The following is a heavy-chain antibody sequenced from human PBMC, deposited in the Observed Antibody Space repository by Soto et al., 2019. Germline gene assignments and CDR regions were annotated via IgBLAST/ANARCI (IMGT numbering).Heavy chain of an antibody. Sequence: PGGSLRLSCAASGFTFSSYSMNWVRQAPGKGLEWVSSISSSSSYIYYADSVKGRFTISRDNAKNSLYLQMNSLRAEDTAVYYCARGDDYYDFWRPTRAFDYWGQGTLVTVSS. V-gene: IGHV3-21*01. CDR1: GFTFSSYS. CDR2: ISSSSSYI. D-gene: IGHD3-3*01. J-gene: IGHJ4*02. CDR3: ARGDDYYDFWRPTRAFDY.